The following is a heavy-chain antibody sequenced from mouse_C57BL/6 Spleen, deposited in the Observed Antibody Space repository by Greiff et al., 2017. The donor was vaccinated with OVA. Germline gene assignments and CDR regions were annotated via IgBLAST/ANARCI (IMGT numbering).Heavy chain of an antibody. D-gene: IGHD1-1*01. CDR1: GYTFTSYW. J-gene: IGHJ2*01. CDR3: ARVITTVVAPDY. V-gene: IGHV1-7*01. Sequence: VQLVESGAELAKPGASVKLSCKASGYTFTSYWMHWVKQRPGQGLEWIGYITPSSGYTKYNQKFKDKATLTADKSSSTAYMQLSSLTYEDSAVYYCARVITTVVAPDYWGQGTTLTVSS. CDR2: ITPSSGYT.